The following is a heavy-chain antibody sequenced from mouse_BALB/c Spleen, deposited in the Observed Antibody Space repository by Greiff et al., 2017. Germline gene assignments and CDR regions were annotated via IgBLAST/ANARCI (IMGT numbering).Heavy chain of an antibody. J-gene: IGHJ3*01. CDR2: INSNGGST. CDR1: GFTFSSYG. Sequence: EVHLVESGGGLVQPGGSLKLSCAASGFTFSSYGMSWVRQTPDKRLELVATINSNGGSTYYPDSVKGRFTISRDNAKNTLYLQMSSLKSEDTAMYYCARADYYGSSLRGFAYWGQGTLVTVSA. D-gene: IGHD1-1*01. V-gene: IGHV5-6-3*01. CDR3: ARADYYGSSLRGFAY.